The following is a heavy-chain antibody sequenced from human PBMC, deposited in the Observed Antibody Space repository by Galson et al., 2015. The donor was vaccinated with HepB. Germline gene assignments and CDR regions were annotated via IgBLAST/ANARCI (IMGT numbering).Heavy chain of an antibody. J-gene: IGHJ3*02. Sequence: SLRLSCAASGFTFSSYAMSWVRQAPGKGLEWVSAISGSGGSTYYADSVKGRFTISRDSSKNTLYLQMNSLRAEDTAVYYCAKSVAVVAAAIGAFDIWGQGTMVTVSS. CDR3: AKSVAVVAAAIGAFDI. V-gene: IGHV3-23*01. CDR1: GFTFSSYA. D-gene: IGHD2-2*01. CDR2: ISGSGGST.